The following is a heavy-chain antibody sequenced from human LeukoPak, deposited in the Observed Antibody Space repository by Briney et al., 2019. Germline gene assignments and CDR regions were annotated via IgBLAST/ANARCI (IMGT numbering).Heavy chain of an antibody. CDR2: IKPDGSEK. J-gene: IGHJ5*02. CDR1: GFTFSSYW. V-gene: IGHV3-7*05. CDR3: ARGSSGIAVRGLAWAWFDP. Sequence: GGSLRLSCAASGFTFSSYWMTWVRQAPAKGLEWVANIKPDGSEKYYVDSVKGRFTISRDNDKNSLYLDMNSLRAEDTAVYDCARGSSGIAVRGLAWAWFDPWGQGTLVTVSS. D-gene: IGHD3-10*01.